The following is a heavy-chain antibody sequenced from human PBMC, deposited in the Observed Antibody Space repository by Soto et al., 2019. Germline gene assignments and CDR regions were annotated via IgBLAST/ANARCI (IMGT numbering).Heavy chain of an antibody. CDR1: GGSISSSSYY. CDR2: IYYSGST. CDR3: ARRRSGTYERATDY. J-gene: IGHJ4*02. V-gene: IGHV4-39*01. D-gene: IGHD1-26*01. Sequence: QLQLQESGPGLVKPSETLSLTCTVSGGSISSSSYYWGWIRQPPGKGLEWIGSIYYSGSTSYNPSRTSRVTISVDTSKNQFSLKLSSVTAADTAVYSCARRRSGTYERATDYWGQGTLVTVSS.